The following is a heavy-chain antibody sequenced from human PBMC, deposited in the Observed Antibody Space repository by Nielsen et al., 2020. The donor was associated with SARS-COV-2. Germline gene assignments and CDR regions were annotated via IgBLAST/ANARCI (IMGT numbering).Heavy chain of an antibody. CDR2: ISTASTYT. Sequence: GESLKISCAGSGFTFSDHYVSWIRQAPGKGLEWVSYISTASTYTNYVDSVKGRFTISRDDAKKSVYLQMNSLRAEDTAIYYCARVPRFLQWLSFDCWGQGTLVTVSS. J-gene: IGHJ4*02. CDR3: ARVPRFLQWLSFDC. CDR1: GFTFSDHY. D-gene: IGHD3-3*01. V-gene: IGHV3-11*05.